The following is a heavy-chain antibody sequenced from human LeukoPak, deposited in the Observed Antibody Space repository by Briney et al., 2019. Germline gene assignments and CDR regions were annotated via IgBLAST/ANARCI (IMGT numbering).Heavy chain of an antibody. J-gene: IGHJ6*04. CDR2: IIPIFGTA. Sequence: SVKVSCKASGGTFSSYAISWVRQAPGQGLEWMGGIIPIFGTANYAQKFQGRVTITADKSTSTAYMELSSLRSEDTAVYYCARISPGYCSSTSCYAAVYYYGMDVWGKGTTVTVSS. CDR1: GGTFSSYA. CDR3: ARISPGYCSSTSCYAAVYYYGMDV. D-gene: IGHD2-2*01. V-gene: IGHV1-69*06.